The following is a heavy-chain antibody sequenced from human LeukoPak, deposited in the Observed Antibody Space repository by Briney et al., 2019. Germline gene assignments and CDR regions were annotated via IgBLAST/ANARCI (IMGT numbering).Heavy chain of an antibody. D-gene: IGHD2-21*02. CDR3: ANDPYCGGDCYFDY. CDR2: IGGSGGTT. J-gene: IGHJ4*02. CDR1: GFTFSSYA. V-gene: IGHV3-23*01. Sequence: PGGSLRLSCAASGFTFSSYAVSWVRQAPGEGLEWVSAIGGSGGTTYYADSVKGRFTISRDNSKNTLYLQMNSLRAEDTAVYYCANDPYCGGDCYFDYWGQGTVVTVSS.